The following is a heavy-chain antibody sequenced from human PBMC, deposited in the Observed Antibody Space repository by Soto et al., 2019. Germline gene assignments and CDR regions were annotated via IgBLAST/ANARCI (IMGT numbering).Heavy chain of an antibody. CDR1: GGSFSGYY. D-gene: IGHD2-21*02. CDR3: ARESIVVVTAIDYSHYGLHX. CDR2: INHIGIT. J-gene: IGHJ6*02. V-gene: IGHV4-34*01. Sequence: RSLACAVDGGSFSGYYWSWIRQPPGKGLEWIGEINHIGITNYNPSLKGLVTISVDTSKNQSSLNLSAVTAADTAVYYCARESIVVVTAIDYSHYGLHXWGQATSLTVS.